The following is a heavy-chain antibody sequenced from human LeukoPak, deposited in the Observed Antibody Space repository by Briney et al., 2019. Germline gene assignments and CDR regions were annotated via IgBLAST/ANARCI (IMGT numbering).Heavy chain of an antibody. Sequence: SETLSLTCAVYGGSFSGYYWSWIRQPPGKGLEWIGEINHSGSTNYNPSLKSRVTISVDTSKNQFSLKLSSVTAADTAVYYCARRGGQPWLLDYYYGMDVWGQGTTVTVSS. CDR2: INHSGST. D-gene: IGHD5-18*01. CDR1: GGSFSGYY. J-gene: IGHJ6*02. CDR3: ARRGGQPWLLDYYYGMDV. V-gene: IGHV4-34*01.